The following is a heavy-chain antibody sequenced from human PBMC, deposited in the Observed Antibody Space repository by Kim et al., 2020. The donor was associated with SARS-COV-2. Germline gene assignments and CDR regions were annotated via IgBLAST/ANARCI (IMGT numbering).Heavy chain of an antibody. CDR3: ARDYCNGGVCHHDAFDV. CDR2: TNTNTGNP. J-gene: IGHJ3*01. CDR1: GYTFTTYT. V-gene: IGHV7-4-1*02. D-gene: IGHD2-8*02. Sequence: ASLKVSCKASGYTFTTYTINWVRQAPGQGLQWVGWTNTNTGNPTYAQGFTGRFVFSLDTSVSTSYLHISNLKAEDTAVYYCARDYCNGGVCHHDAFDVWGQGTMVTVSS.